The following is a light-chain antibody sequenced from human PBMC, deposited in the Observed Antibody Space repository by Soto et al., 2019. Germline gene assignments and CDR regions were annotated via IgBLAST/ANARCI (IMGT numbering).Light chain of an antibody. CDR2: KAS. J-gene: IGKJ1*01. CDR1: QSISSW. Sequence: DIQMTQSPSTLSASVGDRVIITCRASQSISSWLAWYQQKPGKAPNLLIYKASTLKSGVPSRFSGSGSGTEFTLTISSLPPDDFAIYYCQQYDNDSWTFGQGTKVEIK. CDR3: QQYDNDSWT. V-gene: IGKV1-5*03.